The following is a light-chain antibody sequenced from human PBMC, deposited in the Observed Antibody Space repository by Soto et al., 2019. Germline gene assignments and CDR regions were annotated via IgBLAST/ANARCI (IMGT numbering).Light chain of an antibody. J-gene: IGKJ1*01. CDR2: AAS. V-gene: IGKV1-6*01. CDR3: LQDYSLPRT. CDR1: RDIGND. Sequence: IQMTQSPLSLSASVGDRIIITCRASRDIGNDLGWYQQKPGKAPKLLIFAASTLHSGVPSRFSGSGSGTVLNLTICSLHPEDFATYFCLQDYSLPRTFGQGT.